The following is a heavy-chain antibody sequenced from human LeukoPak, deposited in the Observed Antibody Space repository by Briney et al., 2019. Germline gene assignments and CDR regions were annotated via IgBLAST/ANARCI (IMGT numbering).Heavy chain of an antibody. D-gene: IGHD6-19*01. CDR3: TNTLSGWSSGWDRPSDF. CDR2: ISSSSSYI. V-gene: IGHV3-21*01. CDR1: GFTFSSYS. J-gene: IGHJ4*02. Sequence: PGGSLRLSCAASGFTFSSYSMNWVRQAPGKGLEWVSSISSSSSYIYYADSVKGRFTISRDNAKNSLYLQMNSLRAEDTGVYYCTNTLSGWSSGWDRPSDFWGQGTLVTVSS.